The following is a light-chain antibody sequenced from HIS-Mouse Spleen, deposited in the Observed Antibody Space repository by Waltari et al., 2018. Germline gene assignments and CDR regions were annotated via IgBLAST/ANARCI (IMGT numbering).Light chain of an antibody. CDR2: EGS. CDR1: SSDVGSYNL. Sequence: QSALTQPASVSGSPGQSITISCTGTSSDVGSYNLFSWYQQHPGKAPKLMIYEGSKRPAGVPNRFSGSKSGNTASLTISGLQAEDEADYYCCSYAGSSTWVFGGGTKLTVL. J-gene: IGLJ3*02. V-gene: IGLV2-23*01. CDR3: CSYAGSSTWV.